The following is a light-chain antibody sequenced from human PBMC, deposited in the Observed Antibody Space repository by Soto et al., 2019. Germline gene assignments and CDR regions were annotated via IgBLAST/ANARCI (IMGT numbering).Light chain of an antibody. CDR2: TAA. CDR3: QHYNSYSEA. CDR1: QTISSL. V-gene: IGKV1-5*03. J-gene: IGKJ1*01. Sequence: DIQMTQSPSTLSGSVGDRVTISCRASQTISSLLACYQHKPGQAPKPLIYTAATLKSGVPSRFSGSGSETEFTLTISSLQPDDFATYYCQHYNSYSEAFGQGTKVDI.